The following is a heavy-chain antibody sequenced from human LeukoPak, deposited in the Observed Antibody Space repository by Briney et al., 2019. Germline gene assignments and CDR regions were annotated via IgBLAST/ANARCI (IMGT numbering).Heavy chain of an antibody. CDR1: GGSFSGYY. J-gene: IGHJ4*02. V-gene: IGHV4-34*01. Sequence: SETLSLTCAVYGGSFSGYYWSWIRQPPGKGLEWIGEINHSGSTNYNPSLKSRVTMSVDTSKKQFSLRLSSVTAADTAVYYCARTPIYYFDNSGYYNWGQGTLVTVSS. D-gene: IGHD3-22*01. CDR3: ARTPIYYFDNSGYYN. CDR2: INHSGST.